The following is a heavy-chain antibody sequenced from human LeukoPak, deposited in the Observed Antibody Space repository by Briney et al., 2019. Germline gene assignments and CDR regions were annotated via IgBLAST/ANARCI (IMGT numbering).Heavy chain of an antibody. J-gene: IGHJ1*01. CDR1: GYTFTGYY. Sequence: GASVKVSCKASGYTFTGYYLHWVRQAPGQGLEWMGWIHPNSGGTNYAQKFQGRVTMTRDTSISTAYMELSSLRSDDGAVFFCERLASVPGWGQGTLVSVSS. CDR3: ERLASVPG. CDR2: IHPNSGGT. V-gene: IGHV1-2*02. D-gene: IGHD6-19*01.